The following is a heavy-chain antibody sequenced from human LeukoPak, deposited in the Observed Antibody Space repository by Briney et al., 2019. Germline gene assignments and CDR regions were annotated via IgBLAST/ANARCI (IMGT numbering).Heavy chain of an antibody. CDR2: IYYIGST. CDR3: ARDLSGSGTGNWFDP. CDR1: GGSISTYY. D-gene: IGHD3-10*01. V-gene: IGHV4-59*01. Sequence: SETLSLTCTVSGGSISTYYWSWIRQPPGKGLEWIGYIYYIGSTNYNPSLKSRVTISVDTSKNQFSLKLSSVTAADTAVYYCARDLSGSGTGNWFDPWRQGTLVTVSS. J-gene: IGHJ5*02.